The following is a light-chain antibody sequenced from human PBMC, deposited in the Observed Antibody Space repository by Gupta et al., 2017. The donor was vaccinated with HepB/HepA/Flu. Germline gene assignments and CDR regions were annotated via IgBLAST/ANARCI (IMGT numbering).Light chain of an antibody. Sequence: SFELIQPPSVSVSPGQTATIPCSGEKLGDKYISWYQQTPGQSPLVGSGRDNRRHSGIPERFSGSNSGTTDYLTITGSQSMDEGDYYCKAWDTNTRVFGAGTKLTVL. CDR3: KAWDTNTRV. CDR1: KLGDKY. J-gene: IGLJ3*02. CDR2: RDN. V-gene: IGLV3-1*01.